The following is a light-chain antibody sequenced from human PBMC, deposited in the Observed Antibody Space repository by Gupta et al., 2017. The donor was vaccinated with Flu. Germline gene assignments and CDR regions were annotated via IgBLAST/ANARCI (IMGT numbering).Light chain of an antibody. CDR2: DAS. V-gene: IGKV1-33*01. CDR3: QQEDNLPIT. Sequence: PSSLSASVGDRVTITCQASQDISNYLNWYQQKPGKAPKLLIYDASKLETGVPSRFSGRGSGTDFTVTISSLQPEDVATYYCQQEDNLPITFGGGTKVEIK. CDR1: QDISNY. J-gene: IGKJ4*01.